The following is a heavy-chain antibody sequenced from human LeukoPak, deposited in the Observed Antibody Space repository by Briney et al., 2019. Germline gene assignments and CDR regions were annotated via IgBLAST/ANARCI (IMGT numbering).Heavy chain of an antibody. Sequence: GGSLRLSCAASGFTFSDYYMSWIRQAPGKGLEWVSYISSSGSTIYYADSVKGRFTISRDNSKNTLYLQMNSLRAEDTAVYYCAITPGYSYGTFDYWGQGTLVTVSS. CDR3: AITPGYSYGTFDY. CDR2: ISSSGSTI. V-gene: IGHV3-11*01. CDR1: GFTFSDYY. J-gene: IGHJ4*02. D-gene: IGHD5-18*01.